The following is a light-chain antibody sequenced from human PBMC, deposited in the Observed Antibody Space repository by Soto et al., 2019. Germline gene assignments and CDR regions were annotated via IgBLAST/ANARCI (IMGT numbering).Light chain of an antibody. J-gene: IGLJ3*02. CDR2: GNS. V-gene: IGLV1-40*01. Sequence: QLVLTQPPSVSGAPGQRVTISCTGSSSNIGAGYDVHWYQQLPGTAPKLLIYGNSNRPSGVPDRFSASKSGTSASLAITGLQAEDEADYHCQSYDSGLSVWVFGGGTKLTVL. CDR3: QSYDSGLSVWV. CDR1: SSNIGAGYD.